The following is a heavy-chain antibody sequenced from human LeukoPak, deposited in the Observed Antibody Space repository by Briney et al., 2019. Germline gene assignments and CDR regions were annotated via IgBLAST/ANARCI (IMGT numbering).Heavy chain of an antibody. V-gene: IGHV3-7*04. CDR3: ARENFQY. Sequence: GGSLRLSCAASGFPFSSYSMNWVRQAPGKGLEWVANIKPDGSDQYYVDSVKGRFTISRDNAKNSLYLQMNSLRAEDTAVYYCARENFQYWAQGTLVTVSS. CDR2: IKPDGSDQ. CDR1: GFPFSSYS. J-gene: IGHJ4*02.